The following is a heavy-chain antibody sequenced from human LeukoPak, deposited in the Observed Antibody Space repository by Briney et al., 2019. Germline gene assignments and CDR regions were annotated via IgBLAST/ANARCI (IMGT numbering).Heavy chain of an antibody. CDR2: INGSSSDT. Sequence: GGSLRLSCAASGFTFSDYYMTWIRQAPGRGLEWISYINGSSSDTKYADSVRGRFTISRDNAKNSLYLLMNSLRAEDTAAYYCARRGTTYCTVDSCHPNWFDPWGQGTLVTVSS. J-gene: IGHJ5*02. V-gene: IGHV3-11*03. CDR1: GFTFSDYY. D-gene: IGHD2-15*01. CDR3: ARRGTTYCTVDSCHPNWFDP.